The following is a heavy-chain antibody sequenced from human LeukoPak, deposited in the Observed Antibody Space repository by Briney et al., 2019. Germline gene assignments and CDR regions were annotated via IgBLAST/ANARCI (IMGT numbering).Heavy chain of an antibody. CDR3: ARGRSAYGLNFDY. D-gene: IGHD5-12*01. CDR2: ISSSSNTL. V-gene: IGHV3-48*02. CDR1: GFTFSSYS. Sequence: GGSLRLSCAASGFTFSSYSMNWVRQAPGKGLEWVSYISSSSNTLYYADSVKGRFTISRDNAKNSLYLQMNSSRDEDTAVYFCARGRSAYGLNFDYWGQGTLVTVSS. J-gene: IGHJ4*02.